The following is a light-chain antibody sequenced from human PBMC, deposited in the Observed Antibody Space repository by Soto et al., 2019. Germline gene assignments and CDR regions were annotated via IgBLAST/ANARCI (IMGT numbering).Light chain of an antibody. CDR1: QSVSSD. CDR3: QQYNTWHPKMA. CDR2: GAS. Sequence: VVTQSPATLSVFPGETATLSCRASQSVSSDLAWYQQRPGQAPRLLIYGASTRATGIPARFRGSGSGTEFRRTISSLQSEDFGAYYCQQYNTWHPKMAFGRGTKVEIK. V-gene: IGKV3-15*01. J-gene: IGKJ1*01.